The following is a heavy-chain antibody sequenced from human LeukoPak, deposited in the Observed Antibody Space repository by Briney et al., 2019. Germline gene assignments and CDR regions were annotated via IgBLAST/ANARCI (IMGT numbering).Heavy chain of an antibody. V-gene: IGHV5-51*01. J-gene: IGHJ4*02. D-gene: IGHD6-19*01. CDR3: ATGYSSGWNGYYFDY. CDR1: GYSFTSYW. CDR2: IYPGDSDT. Sequence: GASLQISCKGSGYSFTSYWIGWVRQMPGKGLEWMGIIYPGDSDTRYSPSFQGQVTISADKSITTAYLQWRSLKASDTAIYFCATGYSSGWNGYYFDYWGKGTPVTVSS.